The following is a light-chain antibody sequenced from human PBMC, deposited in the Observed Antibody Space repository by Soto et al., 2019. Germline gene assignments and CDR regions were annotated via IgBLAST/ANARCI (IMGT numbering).Light chain of an antibody. J-gene: IGKJ1*01. Sequence: EIVMTQSPATLSVSPGERATLSCRASQSVTNKLAWYQHKPGQAPRLLIYGASTRATGIPARFSGSGSGTEFTLTISSLQSEEFAVYFCQQYDNWPPWTFGQGTKVEIK. CDR3: QQYDNWPPWT. V-gene: IGKV3-15*01. CDR2: GAS. CDR1: QSVTNK.